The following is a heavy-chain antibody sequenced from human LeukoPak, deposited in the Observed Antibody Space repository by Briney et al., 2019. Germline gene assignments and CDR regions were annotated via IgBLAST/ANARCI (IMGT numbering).Heavy chain of an antibody. CDR1: GFTFSSYV. CDR3: AKGPSDIVVSYYGMDV. CDR2: ISGSGDST. J-gene: IGHJ6*04. V-gene: IGHV3-23*01. Sequence: GGSLRLSCEASGFTFSSYVMSWVRQAPGKGLEWVSGISGSGDSTYYADSVKGRFTISRDNSKNPLYLQMNSLRAEDTAVYYCAKGPSDIVVSYYGMDVWGEGTTVTVSS. D-gene: IGHD5-12*01.